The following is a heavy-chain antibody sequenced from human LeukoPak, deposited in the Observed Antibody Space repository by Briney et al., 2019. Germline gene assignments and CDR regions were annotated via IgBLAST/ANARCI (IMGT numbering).Heavy chain of an antibody. V-gene: IGHV3-30*03. CDR3: ARVRSYYYDSSGSENYFDY. J-gene: IGHJ4*02. CDR1: GFTFSSYG. Sequence: GGSLRLSCATSGFTFSSYGIHWVRQAPGKGLEWVAVISYDGSNKYYADSVKGRFTISRDNSKNTLYLQMNSLRVEDTAVYYCARVRSYYYDSSGSENYFDYWGQGTLVTVSS. D-gene: IGHD3-22*01. CDR2: ISYDGSNK.